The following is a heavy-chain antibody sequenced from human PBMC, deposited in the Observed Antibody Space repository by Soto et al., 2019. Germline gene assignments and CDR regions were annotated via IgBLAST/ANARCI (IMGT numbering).Heavy chain of an antibody. CDR1: GGSISSGDSY. D-gene: IGHD4-17*01. CDR2: IYFSGST. CDR3: ARDDYGGNSGALDI. J-gene: IGHJ3*02. V-gene: IGHV4-31*03. Sequence: PSETLSLTCTVAGGSISSGDSYWTWIRHHPRKGLEWIGYIYFSGSTTHNPSLKSRLSISIHTSKNQFSLKLNSVTAADTAIYYCARDDYGGNSGALDIWGQGTMVTVSS.